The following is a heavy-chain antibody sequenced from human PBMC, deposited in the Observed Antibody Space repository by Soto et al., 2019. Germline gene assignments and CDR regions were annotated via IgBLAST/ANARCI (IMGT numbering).Heavy chain of an antibody. J-gene: IGHJ4*02. CDR1: GFTFSSYS. D-gene: IGHD3-9*01. Sequence: EVQLVESGGGLVQPGGSLRLSCAASGFTFSSYSMNWVRQAPGKGLEWVSYISSSSSTIYYADSVKGRFTISRDNAKNSLSLQMNSLRAEDTAVYYCARDRWLGSFDYWGQGTLVTVSS. V-gene: IGHV3-48*01. CDR3: ARDRWLGSFDY. CDR2: ISSSSSTI.